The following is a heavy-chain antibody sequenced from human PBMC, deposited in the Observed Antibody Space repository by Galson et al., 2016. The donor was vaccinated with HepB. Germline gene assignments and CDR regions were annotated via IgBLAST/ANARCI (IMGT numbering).Heavy chain of an antibody. D-gene: IGHD6-19*01. CDR1: GDTFSGDY. Sequence: SVKVSCKASGDTFSGDYMHWVRQAPGQGLASMAWIRPSTGNTQYEQRSQGRVSVTRDTSISTAYMELSSLTSADTAVYYCAKEVAGSGSYDNWGQGALVTVSS. V-gene: IGHV1-2*02. CDR3: AKEVAGSGSYDN. J-gene: IGHJ4*02. CDR2: IRPSTGNT.